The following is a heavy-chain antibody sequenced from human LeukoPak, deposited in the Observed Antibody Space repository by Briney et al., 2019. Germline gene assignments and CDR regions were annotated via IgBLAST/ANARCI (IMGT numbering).Heavy chain of an antibody. V-gene: IGHV3-21*01. CDR3: ASLTDIEAGAVRY. D-gene: IGHD1-26*01. Sequence: KAGGSLRLSCAASGFTFSSYAMSWVRQAPGKGLEWVSSISSSSSYIYYADSVKGRFTISRDNAKNSLYLQMNSLRAEDTAVYYCASLTDIEAGAVRYWGQGTLVTVSS. CDR1: GFTFSSYA. CDR2: ISSSSSYI. J-gene: IGHJ4*02.